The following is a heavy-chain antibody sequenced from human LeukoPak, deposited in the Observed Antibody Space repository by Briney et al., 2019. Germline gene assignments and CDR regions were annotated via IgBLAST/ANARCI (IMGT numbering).Heavy chain of an antibody. CDR3: ARVAGYCSGGSCGTRFDP. CDR1: GGSFSGYY. Sequence: SETLSLTCAVYGGSFSGYYWSWIRQPPGKGLEWIGEINHSGGTNYNPSLKSRGTISVDTSKNQFSLKLSSVTAADTAVYYCARVAGYCSGGSCGTRFDPWGQGTLVTVSS. J-gene: IGHJ5*02. V-gene: IGHV4-34*01. CDR2: INHSGGT. D-gene: IGHD2-15*01.